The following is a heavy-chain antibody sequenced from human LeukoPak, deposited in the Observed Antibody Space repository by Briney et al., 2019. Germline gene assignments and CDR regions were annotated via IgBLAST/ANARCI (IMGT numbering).Heavy chain of an antibody. CDR3: AKDLVSLRGVGSSEKVDY. V-gene: IGHV3-23*01. CDR1: GFTFNYYA. D-gene: IGHD3-10*01. J-gene: IGHJ4*02. CDR2: IIGGGDTT. Sequence: GGSLRLSCAASGFTFNYYAMNWVRQAPGKGLEWVSAIIGGGDTTSYADSVKGRFTISRDNSKTTLYLQMNSLRAEDTAVYYCAKDLVSLRGVGSSEKVDYWGQGTLVTVSS.